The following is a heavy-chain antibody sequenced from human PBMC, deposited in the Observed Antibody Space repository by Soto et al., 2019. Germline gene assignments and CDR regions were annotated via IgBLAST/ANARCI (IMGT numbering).Heavy chain of an antibody. Sequence: GGSLRLSCAASGFTFSSYGMHWVRQAPGKGLEWVAVIWYDGSNKYYADSVKGRFTISRDNSKNTLYLQMNSLRAEDTAVYYCARESYGSGSYYVGVVDYWGQGTLVTVSS. CDR1: GFTFSSYG. J-gene: IGHJ4*02. CDR2: IWYDGSNK. D-gene: IGHD3-10*01. CDR3: ARESYGSGSYYVGVVDY. V-gene: IGHV3-33*01.